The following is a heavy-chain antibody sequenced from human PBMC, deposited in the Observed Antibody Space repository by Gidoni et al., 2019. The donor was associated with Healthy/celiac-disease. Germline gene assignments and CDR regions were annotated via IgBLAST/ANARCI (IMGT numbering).Heavy chain of an antibody. Sequence: QVQLQQWGAGLLKPSETLSLTCAVYGGSFRGYYWSWIRQPPGKGLEWIGEINHSGSTNYNPSLKSRVTISVDTSKNQFSLKLSSVTAADTAVYYCARVYVDTAMATGRFYYYGMDVWGQGTTVTVSS. CDR3: ARVYVDTAMATGRFYYYGMDV. CDR2: INHSGST. D-gene: IGHD5-18*01. V-gene: IGHV4-34*01. J-gene: IGHJ6*02. CDR1: GGSFRGYY.